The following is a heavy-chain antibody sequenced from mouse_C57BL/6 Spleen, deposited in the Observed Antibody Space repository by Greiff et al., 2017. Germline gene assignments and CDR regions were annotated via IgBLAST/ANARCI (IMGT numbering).Heavy chain of an antibody. CDR2: IDPSDSYT. CDR3: ARGNNEAY. D-gene: IGHD6-1*01. V-gene: IGHV1-50*01. Sequence: VQLQQPGAELVKPGASVKLSCKASGYTFTSYWMQWVKQRPGQGLEWIGEIDPSDSYTNYNQKFKGKATLTVDTSSSTAYMQLSSLTSEDSAVYYCARGNNEAYWGQGTLVTVSA. J-gene: IGHJ3*01. CDR1: GYTFTSYW.